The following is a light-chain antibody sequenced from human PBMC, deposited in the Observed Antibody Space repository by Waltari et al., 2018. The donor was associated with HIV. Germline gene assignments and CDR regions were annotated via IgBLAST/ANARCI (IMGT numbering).Light chain of an antibody. CDR2: GKN. Sequence: SSELTQDTAVSVALGPTVKIACLRDSLRNSYASWYRLRPGQAPQLVVYGKNSRPSGIPDRFSASSSGNRAFLTITGARAEDEADYYCACWDRSGDYILFGGGTSLTGL. J-gene: IGLJ2*01. CDR1: SLRNSY. V-gene: IGLV3-19*01. CDR3: ACWDRSGDYIL.